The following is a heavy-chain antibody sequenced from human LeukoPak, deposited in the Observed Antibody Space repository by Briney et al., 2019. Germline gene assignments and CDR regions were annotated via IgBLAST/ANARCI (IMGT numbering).Heavy chain of an antibody. CDR1: GFTLCIFS. CDR3: ARGSMVDLYYFDY. D-gene: IGHD3-10*01. J-gene: IGHJ4*02. V-gene: IGHV3-30*04. CDR2: VLFDGSNK. Sequence: SLRLSRAVSGFTLCIFSIHCVRHAPGEGLGWVAVVLFDGSNKYYADSVKGRFTISRDNSKDTLYLQMNSLRGEDTAVYYCARGSMVDLYYFDYWGQGTLVTVSS.